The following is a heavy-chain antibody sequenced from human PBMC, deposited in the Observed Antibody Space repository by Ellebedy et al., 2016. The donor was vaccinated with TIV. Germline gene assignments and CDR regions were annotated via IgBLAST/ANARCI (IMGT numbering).Heavy chain of an antibody. CDR1: GFSLSTSGVG. Sequence: SGPTLVKPTQTLTLTCTFSGFSLSTSGVGVGWIRQPPGKALEWLALIYWNDDKRYSPSLKSRLTITKDTSKNQVVLTMTNMDPVDTATYYCATTHDFTYFDYWGQGTLVTVSS. J-gene: IGHJ4*02. D-gene: IGHD2-15*01. CDR3: ATTHDFTYFDY. CDR2: IYWNDDK. V-gene: IGHV2-5*01.